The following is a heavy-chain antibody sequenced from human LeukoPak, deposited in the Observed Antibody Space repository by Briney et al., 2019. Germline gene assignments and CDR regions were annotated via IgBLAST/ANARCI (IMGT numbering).Heavy chain of an antibody. CDR1: GYTFTSYG. CDR2: ISAYNGNT. V-gene: IGHV1-18*03. J-gene: IGHJ2*01. CDR3: ARVPETKGDYVRWYFDL. D-gene: IGHD4-17*01. Sequence: GASVKVSCKASGYTFTSYGISWVRQAPGQGLEWMGWISAYNGNTNYAQKLQGRVTMTTDTSTSTAYMELRSLRSDDMAVYYCARVPETKGDYVRWYFDLWGRGTLVTVSS.